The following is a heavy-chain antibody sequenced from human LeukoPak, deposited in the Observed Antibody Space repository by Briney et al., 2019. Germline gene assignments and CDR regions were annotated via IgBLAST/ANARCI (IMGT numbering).Heavy chain of an antibody. D-gene: IGHD3-22*01. CDR3: ARWWDDGSGYSYLYGMDV. J-gene: IGHJ6*02. CDR1: GFTFTSSA. V-gene: IGHV1-58*01. Sequence: ASVKVSCKASGFTFTSSAVQWVRQARGQRLEWIGWIVVGSGNTSYAQKFQGRVTMTRDTSTSTVYMELSSLRSEDTAVYYCARWWDDGSGYSYLYGMDVWGQGTTVTVSS. CDR2: IVVGSGNT.